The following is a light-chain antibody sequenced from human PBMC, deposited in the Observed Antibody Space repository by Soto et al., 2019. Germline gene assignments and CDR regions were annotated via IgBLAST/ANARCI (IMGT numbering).Light chain of an antibody. V-gene: IGKV1-5*03. CDR2: KAS. CDR3: QQYNSYSWT. Sequence: DIQMTQCPSTLSASVGDRVSTTCVGSQSISSWLAWYQQKPGKAPKLLIYKASSLESGVPSRFSGSGSGTEFTLTISSLQPDDFAAYYCQQYNSYSWTFGQGTKVDIK. J-gene: IGKJ1*01. CDR1: QSISSW.